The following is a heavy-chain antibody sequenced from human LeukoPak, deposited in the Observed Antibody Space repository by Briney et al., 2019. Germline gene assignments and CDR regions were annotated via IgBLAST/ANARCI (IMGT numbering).Heavy chain of an antibody. V-gene: IGHV7-4-1*01. D-gene: IGHD3-10*01. J-gene: IGHJ5*02. Sequence: ASVKVSCKASGYTFTSYAMNWVRQAPGQGLEWMGWINTNTGNPTYAQGFTGRFVFSLDTSVSTAYLQIGSLKAEDTAVYYCARIPSSGDPGWFDPWGQGTLVTVSS. CDR3: ARIPSSGDPGWFDP. CDR2: INTNTGNP. CDR1: GYTFTSYA.